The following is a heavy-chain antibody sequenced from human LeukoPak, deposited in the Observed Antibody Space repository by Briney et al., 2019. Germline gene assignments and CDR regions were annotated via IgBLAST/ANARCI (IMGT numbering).Heavy chain of an antibody. Sequence: GGSLRLSCAASGFTFSRYSMHWVRQAPGKGLEYVSAISNNGGSTYYAKSVKGRFTISRDNSKNTLYLQMGSLRAEDMAVYYCARTSIAAREADYWGQGTLVTVSS. CDR3: ARTSIAAREADY. D-gene: IGHD6-6*01. V-gene: IGHV3-64*01. CDR1: GFTFSRYS. J-gene: IGHJ4*02. CDR2: ISNNGGST.